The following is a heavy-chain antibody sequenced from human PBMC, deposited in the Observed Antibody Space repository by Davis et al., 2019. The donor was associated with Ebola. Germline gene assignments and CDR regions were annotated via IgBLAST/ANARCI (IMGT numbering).Heavy chain of an antibody. CDR3: ARAPSGYSSSFDY. CDR1: GFTVSSNY. J-gene: IGHJ4*02. Sequence: GGSLRLSCAASGFTVSSNYMSWVRQAPGKGLEWVAVISYDGSNKYYADSVKGRLTISRDNSQNTLYLQMNSLRVEDTAVYYCARAPSGYSSSFDYWGQGTLVTVSS. CDR2: ISYDGSNK. D-gene: IGHD6-13*01. V-gene: IGHV3-30*03.